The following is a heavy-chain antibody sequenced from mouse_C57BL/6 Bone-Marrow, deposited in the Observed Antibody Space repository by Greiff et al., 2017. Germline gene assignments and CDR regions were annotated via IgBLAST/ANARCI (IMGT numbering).Heavy chain of an antibody. D-gene: IGHD2-4*01. CDR2: IEPSDSYT. J-gene: IGHJ4*01. CDR1: GYTFTSYW. Sequence: QVQLQQPGAERVMPRASVKLYGKASGYTFTSYWMHGVKQRPGKGLAGIGEIEPSDSYTNYNQKFKGKSTLTVDKSSSTAYMQLSSLTSEDSAVYYCAREDDYGNYYAMDYWGQGTSVTVSS. V-gene: IGHV1-69*01. CDR3: AREDDYGNYYAMDY.